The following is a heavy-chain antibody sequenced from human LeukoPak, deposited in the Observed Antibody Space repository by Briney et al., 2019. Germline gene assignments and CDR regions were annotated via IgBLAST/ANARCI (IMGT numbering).Heavy chain of an antibody. D-gene: IGHD6-19*01. J-gene: IGHJ4*02. CDR1: GRSISSSSYY. Sequence: SETLSLTCSVTGRSISSSSYYLGWIRQPPGKGLEWIGSIYYSGSTYYNPSLKSRVTISVDTSKNHFSLKVSSVTAADTAVYSCARWYSSGWYYFDYWGQGTLVTVST. V-gene: IGHV4-39*02. CDR3: ARWYSSGWYYFDY. CDR2: IYYSGST.